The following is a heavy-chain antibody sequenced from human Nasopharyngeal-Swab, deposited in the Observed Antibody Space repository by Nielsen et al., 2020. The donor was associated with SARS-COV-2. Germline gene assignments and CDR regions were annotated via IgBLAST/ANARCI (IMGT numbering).Heavy chain of an antibody. D-gene: IGHD3-22*01. CDR3: ARAQGSYYYDSSGYYYYYYYGMDV. V-gene: IGHV4-59*13. CDR2: IYYSGST. J-gene: IGHJ6*02. Sequence: SETLSLTCTVSGGSISSYYWSWIRQPPGKGLEWIGYIYYSGSTNYNPSLKSRVTISVDTSKNQFSLKLSSVTAADTAVYYCARAQGSYYYDSSGYYYYYYYGMDVWGQGTTDTVSS. CDR1: GGSISSYY.